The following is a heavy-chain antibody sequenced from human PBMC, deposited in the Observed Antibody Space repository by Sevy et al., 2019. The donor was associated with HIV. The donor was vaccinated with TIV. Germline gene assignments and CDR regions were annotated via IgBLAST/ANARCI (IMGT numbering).Heavy chain of an antibody. Sequence: ASVKVSCEASGYTFTSYDINWVRQATGQGLEWMGWMSPNSGATGFAQKFQDRVTLTRNTSISTAYMEVSSLRSEDTAVYYCASGGNGDFWSYEYYYYGMDVWGQGTTVTVSS. V-gene: IGHV1-8*01. CDR1: GYTFTSYD. D-gene: IGHD3-3*01. CDR3: ASGGNGDFWSYEYYYYGMDV. CDR2: MSPNSGAT. J-gene: IGHJ6*02.